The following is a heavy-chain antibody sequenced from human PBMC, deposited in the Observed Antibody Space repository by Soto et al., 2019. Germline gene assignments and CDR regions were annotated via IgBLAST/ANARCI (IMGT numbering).Heavy chain of an antibody. CDR3: ARAGVAYSLGLFNWFDP. D-gene: IGHD3-16*01. CDR2: IIPIFGTA. J-gene: IGHJ5*02. CDR1: GGTFSSYA. Sequence: QVQLVQSGAEVKKPGSSVKVSCKASGGTFSSYAISWVRQAPGQGLEWMGGIIPIFGTANYAQKFQGRVTITADESTSTAYMELSSLRSEDTAVYYCARAGVAYSLGLFNWFDPWGQGTLVTVSS. V-gene: IGHV1-69*12.